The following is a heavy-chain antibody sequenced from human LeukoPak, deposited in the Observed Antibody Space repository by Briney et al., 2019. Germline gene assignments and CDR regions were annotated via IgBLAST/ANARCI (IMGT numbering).Heavy chain of an antibody. CDR3: ARDQATVVVAATTWFDP. J-gene: IGHJ5*02. V-gene: IGHV4-38-2*02. CDR1: GYSISSGYY. Sequence: PSETLSLTCTVSGYSISSGYYWGWIRQPPGKGLEWIGSIYHSGSTYYNPSLKSRVTISVDTSKNQFSLKLSSVTAADTAVYYCARDQATVVVAATTWFDPWGQGTLVTVSS. D-gene: IGHD2-15*01. CDR2: IYHSGST.